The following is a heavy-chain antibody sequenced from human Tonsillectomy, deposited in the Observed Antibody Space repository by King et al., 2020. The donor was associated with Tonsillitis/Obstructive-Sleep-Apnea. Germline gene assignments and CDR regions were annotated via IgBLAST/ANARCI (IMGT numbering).Heavy chain of an antibody. CDR1: GFTVSSNY. CDR2: IYSGGST. J-gene: IGHJ3*02. CDR3: ARDRLYYRITGTTHAFDI. D-gene: IGHD1-20*01. V-gene: IGHV3-53*04. Sequence: QLVQSGGGLVQPGGSLRLSCAASGFTVSSNYMSWVRQAPGKGLEWVSVIYSGGSTYYADSVKGRFTISRHNSKNTLYLQMNSLRAEDTAVYYCARDRLYYRITGTTHAFDIWGQGTMVTVSS.